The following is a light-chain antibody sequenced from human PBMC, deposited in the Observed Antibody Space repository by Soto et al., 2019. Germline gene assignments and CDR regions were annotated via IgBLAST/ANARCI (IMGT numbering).Light chain of an antibody. CDR1: QSVRSY. CDR2: DAS. Sequence: EIVLTQSPATLSLSPGESATLSCRASQSVRSYLAWYQQKPGQAPRLLIYDASNRATGIPARFSGSGSGTDFTLTISSLEPEDFAVYYCQQRSNWPPLFTFGPGTKVDIK. J-gene: IGKJ3*01. V-gene: IGKV3-11*01. CDR3: QQRSNWPPLFT.